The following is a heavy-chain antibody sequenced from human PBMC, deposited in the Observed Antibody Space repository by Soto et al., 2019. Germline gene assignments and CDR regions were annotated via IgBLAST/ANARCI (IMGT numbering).Heavy chain of an antibody. J-gene: IGHJ4*02. CDR3: ASGGLIRGVLYY. V-gene: IGHV4-34*01. CDR2: INHSGST. Sequence: QVQLQQWGAGLLKPSETLSLTCAVYDGSSNNYYWSWIRQPPGKGLEWIGEINHSGSTNYNASLKRRVTISEDTSKKQFALELRFVTAADTAVYYCASGGLIRGVLYYWGQGTLVTVSS. CDR1: DGSSNNYY. D-gene: IGHD3-10*01.